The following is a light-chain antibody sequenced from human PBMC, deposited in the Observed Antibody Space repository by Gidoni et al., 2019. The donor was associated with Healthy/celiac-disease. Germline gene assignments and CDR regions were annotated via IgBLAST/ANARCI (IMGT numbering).Light chain of an antibody. CDR1: SSNIGAGYD. J-gene: IGLJ2*01. CDR3: QSYDSSLSGSV. V-gene: IGLV1-40*01. Sequence: QSVLTPPPSVSEAPGQSVTISFTGSSSNIGAGYDVHWYQQLPGTAPKLLIYGNSNRPSGVPDRFSGSKSGSSASLAITGLQAEDEADYYCQSYDSSLSGSVFGGGTQLTVL. CDR2: GNS.